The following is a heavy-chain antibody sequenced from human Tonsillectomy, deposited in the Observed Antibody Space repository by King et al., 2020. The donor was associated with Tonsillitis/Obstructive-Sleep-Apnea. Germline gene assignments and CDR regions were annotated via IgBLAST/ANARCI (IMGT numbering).Heavy chain of an antibody. CDR1: GFTFSSNG. CDR2: ISKEGSFK. V-gene: IGHV3-30*05. J-gene: IGHJ4*02. D-gene: IGHD3-3*01. Sequence: VQLVEAGGGVVQPGRSLRLSCAASGFTFSSNGMHRVRQAPGKGLEWGAVISKEGSFKNYPESVKGRFTVARDNSKNTLYLQMNSLRPEDTAVYFCARDLGLGVVSPYFDYWGQGALVTVSS. CDR3: ARDLGLGVVSPYFDY.